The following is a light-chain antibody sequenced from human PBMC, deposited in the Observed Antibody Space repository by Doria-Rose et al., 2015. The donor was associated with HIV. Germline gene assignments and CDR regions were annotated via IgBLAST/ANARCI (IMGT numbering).Light chain of an antibody. CDR1: SSNIGAGYD. CDR3: QSYDSSLSGYV. Sequence: QTVVTQEPSVSEAPGQGVTISCTGSSSNIGAGYDVHWYQQLPGTAPKLLIYGNINRPSGVPDRISGSKSGTSASLAITGLQAEDEDDYYCQSYDSSLSGYVFGTGTKVTVL. V-gene: IGLV1-40*01. J-gene: IGLJ1*01. CDR2: GNI.